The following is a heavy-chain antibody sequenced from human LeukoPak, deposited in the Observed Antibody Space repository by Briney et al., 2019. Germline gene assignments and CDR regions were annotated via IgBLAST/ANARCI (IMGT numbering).Heavy chain of an antibody. CDR3: ARWYCSSDTCYHLDV. D-gene: IGHD2-2*01. CDR1: GASVSSYY. CDR2: SHYSGST. J-gene: IGHJ6*03. V-gene: IGHV4-59*02. Sequence: SETLSLTCTVSGASVSSYYWSWIRQPPGKGLEWIGYSHYSGSTSYNPSLKSRVTISVDTSKNQFSPKLTSVTTADTAVYYCARWYCSSDTCYHLDVWGKGTTVTVSS.